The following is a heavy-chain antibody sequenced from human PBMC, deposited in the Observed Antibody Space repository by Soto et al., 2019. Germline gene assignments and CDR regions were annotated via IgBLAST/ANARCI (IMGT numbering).Heavy chain of an antibody. Sequence: QVQLQESGPGLVKPSQTLSLTCTVSGGSIRSGDYYWSWIRQPPGKGLEWIGYIYYSGSTYYNPFLKSLVTISVDTSTNQFSLKLSSVTAADTAAYYCARASPVVTDVWGQATTVTVSS. V-gene: IGHV4-30-4*01. CDR1: GGSIRSGDYY. CDR3: ARASPVVTDV. D-gene: IGHD5-18*01. J-gene: IGHJ6*02. CDR2: IYYSGST.